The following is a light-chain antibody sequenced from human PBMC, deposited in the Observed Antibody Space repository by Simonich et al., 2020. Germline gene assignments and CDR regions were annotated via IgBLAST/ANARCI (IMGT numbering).Light chain of an antibody. CDR2: GAS. V-gene: IGKV3-15*01. Sequence: EIVMTQSPATLSVSPGERATLSCRASQSVSSNLAWYQQKPPQAPRLPIYGASTRATGIPARCSGSGSGTEFTLTISRLQSEDFAVYYCQQYNNWWTFGQGTKVEIK. CDR3: QQYNNWWT. J-gene: IGKJ1*01. CDR1: QSVSSN.